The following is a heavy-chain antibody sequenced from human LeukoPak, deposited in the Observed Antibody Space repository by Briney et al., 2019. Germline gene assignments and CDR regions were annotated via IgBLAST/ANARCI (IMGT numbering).Heavy chain of an antibody. CDR3: ARDRVITFGGVIAPGKLDV. D-gene: IGHD3-16*02. CDR1: GGSISSYY. Sequence: SETLSLTCTVSGGSISSYYWSWIRQPPGKGLEWIGYIYYSGSTNYNPSLKSRVTISVDTSKNQFSLKLSSVTAADTAVYYCARDRVITFGGVIAPGKLDVWGKGTTVTISS. V-gene: IGHV4-59*01. J-gene: IGHJ6*04. CDR2: IYYSGST.